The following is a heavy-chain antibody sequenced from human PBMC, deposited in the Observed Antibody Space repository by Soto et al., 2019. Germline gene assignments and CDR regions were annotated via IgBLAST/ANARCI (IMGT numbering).Heavy chain of an antibody. V-gene: IGHV3-74*01. CDR1: GFTFTNYW. J-gene: IGHJ4*02. CDR3: AREGDYYDSSSYSTVYYFDY. D-gene: IGHD3-22*01. CDR2: MNSDGSST. Sequence: GSLRLSCAASGFTFTNYWMHWVRQAPGGGLGWVSRMNSDGSSTTYADSVKGRFTISRDNAKNTLDLQMNSLRAEDTAVYYCAREGDYYDSSSYSTVYYFDYWGQGTLVTVSS.